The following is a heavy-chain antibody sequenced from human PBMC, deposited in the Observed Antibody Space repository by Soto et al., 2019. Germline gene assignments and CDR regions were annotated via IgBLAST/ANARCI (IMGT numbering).Heavy chain of an antibody. D-gene: IGHD3-10*01. CDR2: ITGAGSK. V-gene: IGHV3-23*01. CDR3: AKSHEAGHLLFVS. Sequence: ELQLLESGGGLVQPGGSLRLSCVASGFTFSAYAMSWVRQAPGKGLEWVSTITGAGSKYYADSVKGRFTISSDNSKSTMYMEMSSLRAEDTAVYYCAKSHEAGHLLFVSWGQGTLVTVAS. J-gene: IGHJ4*02. CDR1: GFTFSAYA.